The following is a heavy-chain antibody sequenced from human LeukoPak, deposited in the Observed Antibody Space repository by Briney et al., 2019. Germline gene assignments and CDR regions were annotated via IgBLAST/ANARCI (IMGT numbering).Heavy chain of an antibody. CDR3: ARASWATVVTPFDY. Sequence: GGSLRLSCAASGFTFSDYYMSWIRQAPGKGLEWVSYISSSGSTIYYADSVKGRFTISRDNAKNSLYLQMNSLRAEDTAVYYCARASWATVVTPFDYWGQGTLVTVSS. CDR2: ISSSGSTI. J-gene: IGHJ4*02. V-gene: IGHV3-11*04. D-gene: IGHD4-23*01. CDR1: GFTFSDYY.